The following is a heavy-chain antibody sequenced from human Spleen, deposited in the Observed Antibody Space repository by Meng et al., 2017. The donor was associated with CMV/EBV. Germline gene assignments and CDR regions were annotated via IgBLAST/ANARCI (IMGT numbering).Heavy chain of an antibody. Sequence: GESLKISCAASGFTFSSYGMHWVRQAPGKGLEWVAFIRYDGSNKYYADSVKGRFTISRDNSKNTLYLQMNSLRAEDTAVYYCAKDRQANWFDPWGQGTLVTVSS. V-gene: IGHV3-30*02. CDR2: IRYDGSNK. J-gene: IGHJ5*02. CDR1: GFTFSSYG. CDR3: AKDRQANWFDP.